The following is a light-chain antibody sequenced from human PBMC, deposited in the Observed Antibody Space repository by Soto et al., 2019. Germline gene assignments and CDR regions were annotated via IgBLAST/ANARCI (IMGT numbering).Light chain of an antibody. V-gene: IGLV2-11*01. Sequence: QSALTQPHSVSGAPGQSVTISCTGTNSDDGRYNSVSWYQQLPGKAPKIIISAVRQRPSGVPDRFSGSKSGNTASLTISGLQADDEADYFCFSYTANDNWVFGGGTKLTVL. CDR2: AVR. CDR3: FSYTANDNWV. CDR1: NSDDGRYNS. J-gene: IGLJ3*02.